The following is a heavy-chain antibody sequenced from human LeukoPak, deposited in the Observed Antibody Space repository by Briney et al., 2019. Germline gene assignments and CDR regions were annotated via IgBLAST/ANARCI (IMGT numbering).Heavy chain of an antibody. D-gene: IGHD4-17*01. J-gene: IGHJ4*02. Sequence: PGGPLRLSCAASGFTVSSNYMSWVRQAPGKGLEWVSVIYSDGNTYYADSVKGRFTISRDNSKNTLCLQMNSLRVDDTAVYYCAREPDYGAYGIDYWGQGTLVTVSS. CDR1: GFTVSSNY. CDR3: AREPDYGAYGIDY. CDR2: IYSDGNT. V-gene: IGHV3-53*01.